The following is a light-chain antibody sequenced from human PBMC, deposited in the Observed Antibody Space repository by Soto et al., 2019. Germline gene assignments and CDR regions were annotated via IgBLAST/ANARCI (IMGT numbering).Light chain of an antibody. CDR2: SNN. CDR3: AAWDDSVNGVV. V-gene: IGLV1-44*01. Sequence: QSVLTQPPSASGTPGQRVTISCSGSSSNIGSNTVNWCQQLPGTAPKLLIYSNNQRPSGVPDRFSGSKSGTSGSLAISGLQSGDEAHYYCAAWDDSVNGVVFGGGTQLTVL. J-gene: IGLJ2*01. CDR1: SSNIGSNT.